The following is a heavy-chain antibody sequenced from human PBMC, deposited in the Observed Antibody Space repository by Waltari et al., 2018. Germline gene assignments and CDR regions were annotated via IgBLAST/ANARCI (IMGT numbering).Heavy chain of an antibody. CDR1: GGSTSTYY. CDR3: ARADTSTSYCYYYMDV. J-gene: IGHJ6*03. Sequence: QVQLQESGPGLVKPSETLSLTCTVSGGSTSTYYWSWVRQSPGMGLEWIGYIHYSGSSVYNPSLRSRVAISLDTPNNQFSLRLRSVTAADAAIYYCARADTSTSYCYYYMDVWGKGTTVTVSS. D-gene: IGHD1-26*01. V-gene: IGHV4-59*01. CDR2: IHYSGSS.